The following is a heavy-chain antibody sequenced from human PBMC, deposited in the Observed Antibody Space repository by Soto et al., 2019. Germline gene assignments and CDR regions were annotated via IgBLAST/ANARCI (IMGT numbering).Heavy chain of an antibody. V-gene: IGHV4-39*01. Sequence: SETLSLTCTVSGGSISSSSYYWGWIRQPPGKGLEWIGSIYYSGSTYYNPSLKSRVTISVDTSKNQFSLKLSSVTAADTAVYYCARAGILEWSTFAINWFDPWGQGTLVTVSS. CDR2: IYYSGST. CDR3: ARAGILEWSTFAINWFDP. J-gene: IGHJ5*02. D-gene: IGHD3-3*01. CDR1: GGSISSSSYY.